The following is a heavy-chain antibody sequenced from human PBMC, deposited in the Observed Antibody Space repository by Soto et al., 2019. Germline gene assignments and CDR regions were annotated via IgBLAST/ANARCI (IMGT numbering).Heavy chain of an antibody. CDR3: AGALENPYLYYGLNV. CDR2: TTYDGGIK. D-gene: IGHD1-1*01. Sequence: GGSLRLSCAASGFSFSSYGMEWVRPAPGKGLEWVAATTYDGGIKHYVDSVKGRFTISRDNSKNTLYLQMNSLRVEDTATYYCAGALENPYLYYGLNVWRQRTMVTVSS. V-gene: IGHV3-30*03. CDR1: GFSFSSYG. J-gene: IGHJ6*02.